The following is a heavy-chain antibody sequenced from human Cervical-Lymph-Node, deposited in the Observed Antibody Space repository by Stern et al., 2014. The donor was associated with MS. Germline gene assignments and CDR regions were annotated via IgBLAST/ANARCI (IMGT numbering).Heavy chain of an antibody. D-gene: IGHD3-10*01. CDR3: ARDLLWFGEFDWGAMDV. Sequence: VQLVASGGGVVQPGRSLRLSCAATGFNFSSYAMQWVRQAPGKGLEWVAVISYDGSTAYYADSVKGRVTISRDNSKKTLFLQMNSLRLEDTADYYCARDLLWFGEFDWGAMDVWGHGTTVTVSS. CDR1: GFNFSSYA. CDR2: ISYDGSTA. V-gene: IGHV3-30-3*01. J-gene: IGHJ6*02.